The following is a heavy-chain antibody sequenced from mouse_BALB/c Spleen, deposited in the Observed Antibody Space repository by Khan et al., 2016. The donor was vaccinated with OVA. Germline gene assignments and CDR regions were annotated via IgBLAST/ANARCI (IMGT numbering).Heavy chain of an antibody. V-gene: IGHV1-18*01. J-gene: IGHJ3*01. CDR3: ARLSYGSFAY. D-gene: IGHD1-1*01. CDR2: INPNNGGT. CDR1: GYTFTDYN. Sequence: EVQLQQSGPELVKPGASVKIPCKASGYTFTDYNMDWVKQSHGKSLEWIGDINPNNGGTIYNQKFKGKATLTVDKSSSTAYMELRSLTSEDTADYYCARLSYGSFAYWGQGTLVTVTA.